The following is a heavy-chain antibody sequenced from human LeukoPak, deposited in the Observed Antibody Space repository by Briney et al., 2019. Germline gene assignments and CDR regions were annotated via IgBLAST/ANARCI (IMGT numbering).Heavy chain of an antibody. V-gene: IGHV1-3*01. CDR3: ARDQGYYYDSSGYLCRGYFDY. CDR2: INAGNGNT. CDR1: GYIFTSYA. J-gene: IGHJ4*02. Sequence: ASVKVSCKASGYIFTSYAMHWARQAPGQRLEWMGWINAGNGNTKYSQKFQGRVTITRDTSASTAYMELSSLRSEDTAVYYCARDQGYYYDSSGYLCRGYFDYWGQGTLVTVSS. D-gene: IGHD3-22*01.